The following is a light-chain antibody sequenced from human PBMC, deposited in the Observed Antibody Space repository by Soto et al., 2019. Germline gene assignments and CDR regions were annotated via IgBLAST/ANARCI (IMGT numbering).Light chain of an antibody. V-gene: IGKV3-15*01. CDR2: GAS. CDR1: QSVSSSY. J-gene: IGKJ1*01. Sequence: IVVTQSPPTLSVTPGERATLSCRASQSVSSSYLAWYQQKLGQAPRLLIYGASTRATDIPPRFSGSGFGTEFTLTISSLQSEDFAIYYCQQYNNWPRTSGQGTKADI. CDR3: QQYNNWPRT.